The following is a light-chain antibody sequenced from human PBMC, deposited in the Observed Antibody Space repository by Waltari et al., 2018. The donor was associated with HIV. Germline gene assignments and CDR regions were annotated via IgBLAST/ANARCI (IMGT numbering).Light chain of an antibody. CDR2: QVA. V-gene: IGKV2-30*01. J-gene: IGKJ1*01. Sequence: AVLTQSPLSLPVTLGQPASISCRSSQSLVSSFSYENTYLNWSHQRPVQSPRRLIYQVARRDSEVPDRISATGSGTDCTLRVSRVEAEDVGVYYCMQGTYWPLTFGQGTKVEIK. CDR1: QSLVSSFSYENTY. CDR3: MQGTYWPLT.